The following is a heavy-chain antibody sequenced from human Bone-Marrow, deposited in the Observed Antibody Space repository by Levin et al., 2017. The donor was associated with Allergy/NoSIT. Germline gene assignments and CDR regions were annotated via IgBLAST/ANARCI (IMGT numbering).Heavy chain of an antibody. CDR2: ISSSSSYI. CDR3: ARAKAGTTPSDY. CDR1: GFTFSSYS. V-gene: IGHV3-21*01. J-gene: IGHJ4*02. Sequence: ETLSLTCAASGFTFSSYSMNWVRQAPGKGLEWVSSISSSSSYIYYADSVKGRFTISRDNAKNSLYLQMNSLRAEDTAVYYCARAKAGTTPSDYWGQGTLVTVSS. D-gene: IGHD1-1*01.